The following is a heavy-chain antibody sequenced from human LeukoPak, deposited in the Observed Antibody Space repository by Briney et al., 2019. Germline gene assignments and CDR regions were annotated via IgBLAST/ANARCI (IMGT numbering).Heavy chain of an antibody. D-gene: IGHD5-24*01. Sequence: GGSLRLSCAASGFTFSSYSMNWVRQAPGKGLEWVSSISSSSSYIYYADSVKGRFTISRDNAKNSLYLQMNSLGAEDTAVYYCARDETEMATIWKSQPIDYWGQGTLVTVSS. J-gene: IGHJ4*02. CDR1: GFTFSSYS. V-gene: IGHV3-21*01. CDR2: ISSSSSYI. CDR3: ARDETEMATIWKSQPIDY.